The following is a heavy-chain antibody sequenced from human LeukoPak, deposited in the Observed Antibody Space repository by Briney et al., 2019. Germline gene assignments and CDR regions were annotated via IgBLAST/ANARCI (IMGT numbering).Heavy chain of an antibody. CDR1: GCSISSYY. J-gene: IGHJ6*03. CDR3: ARVGYCSSTSCYTGYYYMDV. D-gene: IGHD2-2*02. V-gene: IGHV4-59*01. Sequence: PSETLSLTCTVSGCSISSYYWSWIRQPPGKGLEWIGYIYYSSSTNYNPSLKSRGTISVDTSKNQFSLKLSSVTAADTAVYYCARVGYCSSTSCYTGYYYMDVWGKGTTVTVSS. CDR2: IYYSSST.